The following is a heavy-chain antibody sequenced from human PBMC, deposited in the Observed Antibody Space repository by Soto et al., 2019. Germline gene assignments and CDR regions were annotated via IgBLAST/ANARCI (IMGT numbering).Heavy chain of an antibody. CDR2: ILYDGSNK. V-gene: IGHV3-30-3*01. J-gene: IGHJ4*02. CDR3: AKEGEGLDY. CDR1: GFTFSSYA. Sequence: QVQLVESGGGVVQPGRSLRLSCAASGFTFSSYAMHWVRQAPGKGLEWVALILYDGSNKYYADSVKGRFTISRDNSKNTMYLQMNSRRAEDTAVYYCAKEGEGLDYWGQGTLVTVSS.